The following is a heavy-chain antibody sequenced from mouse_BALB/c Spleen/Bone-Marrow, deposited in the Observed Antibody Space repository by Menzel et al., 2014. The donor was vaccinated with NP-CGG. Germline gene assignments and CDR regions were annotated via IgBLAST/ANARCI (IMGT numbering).Heavy chain of an antibody. D-gene: IGHD2-2*01. J-gene: IGHJ3*01. CDR2: IYPGDGDT. CDR1: GYAFSTYW. CDR3: AKVTTGFAY. V-gene: IGHV1-80*01. Sequence: VQLQQSGAELVRPGSSVKISCKASGYAFSTYWMTWVKQRPGQGLEWIGQIYPGDGDTKYNGKFKGKATLTADKSSSTAYMQLSSLTSEDSAAYFCAKVTTGFAYWGQGTLVTVSA.